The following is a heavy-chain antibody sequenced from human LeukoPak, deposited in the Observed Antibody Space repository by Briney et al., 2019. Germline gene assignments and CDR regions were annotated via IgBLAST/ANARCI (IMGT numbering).Heavy chain of an antibody. CDR2: IIPILGIA. CDR3: ARAGYCSSTSCIRFDY. Sequence: SVKVSCKASGGTFSSYAISWVRQAPGQGLEWMGRIIPILGIANYAQKFQGRVTITADKSTSTAYMELSSLRSEDTAVYYCARAGYCSSTSCIRFDYWGQGTLVTASS. J-gene: IGHJ4*02. V-gene: IGHV1-69*04. CDR1: GGTFSSYA. D-gene: IGHD2-2*01.